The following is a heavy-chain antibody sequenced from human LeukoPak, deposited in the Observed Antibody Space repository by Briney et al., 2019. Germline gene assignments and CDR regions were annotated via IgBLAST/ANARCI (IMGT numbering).Heavy chain of an antibody. V-gene: IGHV1-8*01. CDR1: GYTFTSYD. Sequence: ASVKVSCKASGYTFTSYDINWVRQATGQGLEWMGWMNLNSGNTGYAQKFQGRVTMTRNTSISTAYMELSSLRSEDTSVYYCASHSSTSENYYYYYGMDVWGQGTTVTVSS. CDR3: ASHSSTSENYYYYYGMDV. CDR2: MNLNSGNT. J-gene: IGHJ6*02. D-gene: IGHD2-2*01.